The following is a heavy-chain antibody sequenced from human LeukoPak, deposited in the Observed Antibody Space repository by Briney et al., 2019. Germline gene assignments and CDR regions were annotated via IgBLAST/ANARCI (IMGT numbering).Heavy chain of an antibody. J-gene: IGHJ4*02. D-gene: IGHD3-10*01. CDR3: ARYASGSSYFGL. CDR2: ISSSSSYI. V-gene: IGHV3-21*01. Sequence: GGSLRLSCAASGFTFSSYSMNWVRQAPGKGLEWVSSISSSSSYIYYADSVKGRFTISRDNAKNSLYLQMNSLRAENTAVYYCARYASGSSYFGLWGQGTLVTVSS. CDR1: GFTFSSYS.